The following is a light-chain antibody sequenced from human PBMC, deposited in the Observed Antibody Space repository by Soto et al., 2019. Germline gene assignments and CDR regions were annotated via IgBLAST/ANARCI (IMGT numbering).Light chain of an antibody. CDR3: QQYDIYSRT. V-gene: IGKV1-5*01. J-gene: IGKJ1*01. CDR2: DAS. CDR1: QSISNW. Sequence: DIQMTQSPSTLSASVGDRVTITCRASQSISNWLAWYQQKPGKAPKLLIYDASTLQSGVASRFSGSGSGTEFTLTISSLQPYDFATYYCQQYDIYSRTFGQGTKVEIK.